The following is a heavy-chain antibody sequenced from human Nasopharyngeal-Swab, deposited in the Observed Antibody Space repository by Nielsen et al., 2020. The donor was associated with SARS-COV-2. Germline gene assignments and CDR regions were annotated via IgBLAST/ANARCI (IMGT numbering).Heavy chain of an antibody. V-gene: IGHV3-7*01. CDR2: IKQDGTEE. D-gene: IGHD3/OR15-3a*01. Sequence: GVLKISCAASGFTFSNYWMSWVRQAPGKGLEWVANIKQDGTEEYYVDSVKGRFTISRDNARKSLYLQTNSLRAEDTAVYYCARDWFYDFSGYGMDVWGQGTTVTISS. CDR3: ARDWFYDFSGYGMDV. J-gene: IGHJ6*02. CDR1: GFTFSNYW.